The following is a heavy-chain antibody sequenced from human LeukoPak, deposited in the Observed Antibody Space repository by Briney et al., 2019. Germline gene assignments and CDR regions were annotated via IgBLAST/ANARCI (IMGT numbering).Heavy chain of an antibody. CDR3: ARDAVVVVAASGPGYYFDY. V-gene: IGHV3-21*01. CDR1: GFTFSSYR. CDR2: ISSRSSYI. Sequence: GGSLRLSCAASGFTFSSYRMNWVRQAPGKGLEWVSSISSRSSYIYYADSVKGRFTISRDNAKNSLYLQMNSLRAEDTAVYNCARDAVVVVAASGPGYYFDYWGQGTLVTVSS. J-gene: IGHJ4*02. D-gene: IGHD2-15*01.